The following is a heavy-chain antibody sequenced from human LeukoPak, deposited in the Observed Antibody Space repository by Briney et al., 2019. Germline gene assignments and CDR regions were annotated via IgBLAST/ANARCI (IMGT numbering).Heavy chain of an antibody. Sequence: PSETLSLTCTVSGYSISTSYYWGWIRQPPGKGLEWIGSIYHSGNTYCNPSLKSRVTISVDTSKNQFSLKLNSVTAADTAVYYCARASYGDSDFDYWGQGTLVTVSS. J-gene: IGHJ4*02. CDR1: GYSISTSYY. CDR3: ARASYGDSDFDY. V-gene: IGHV4-38-2*02. CDR2: IYHSGNT. D-gene: IGHD4-17*01.